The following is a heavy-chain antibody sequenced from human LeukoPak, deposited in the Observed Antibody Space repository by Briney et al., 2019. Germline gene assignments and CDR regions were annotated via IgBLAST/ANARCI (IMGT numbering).Heavy chain of an antibody. Sequence: GASVNVSCKAAGYTFINYGISWVRQAPGQGLEWMGWISADNGNTRYGEQFQGRITMTTDTSTNTAYMELRSLRSDDTAVYYCARAARSTLGFDHWGQGTLVTVSS. V-gene: IGHV1-18*01. CDR3: ARAARSTLGFDH. CDR2: ISADNGNT. J-gene: IGHJ5*02. D-gene: IGHD1-26*01. CDR1: GYTFINYG.